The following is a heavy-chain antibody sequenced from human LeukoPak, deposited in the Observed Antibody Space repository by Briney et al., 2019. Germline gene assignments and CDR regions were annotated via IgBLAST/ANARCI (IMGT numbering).Heavy chain of an antibody. CDR3: ARGRVDTAMVISSQFVDDLASDY. J-gene: IGHJ4*02. V-gene: IGHV4-34*01. D-gene: IGHD5-18*01. CDR1: RFTFSSYG. Sequence: PGGSLRLSCAASRFTFSSYGMNWVRQAPGKGLEWIGEINHSGSTNYNPSLKSRVTISVDTSKNQFSLKLSSVTAADTAVYYCARGRVDTAMVISSQFVDDLASDYWGQGTLVTVSS. CDR2: INHSGST.